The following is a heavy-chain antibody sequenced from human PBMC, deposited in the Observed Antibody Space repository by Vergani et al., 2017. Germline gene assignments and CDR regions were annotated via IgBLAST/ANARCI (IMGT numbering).Heavy chain of an antibody. Sequence: QITLEESGPTLVKPTQTLTLTCTFSGFSLTTSGVGVGWIRQPPGKALEWLALIYWNEDNRYSPSLKSRLTITKDTSKNQVVLTMTNMDPVDTATYYCAHMKTPGESDYWGQGTLVTVSS. J-gene: IGHJ4*02. D-gene: IGHD4-17*01. V-gene: IGHV2-5*01. CDR3: AHMKTPGESDY. CDR2: IYWNEDN. CDR1: GFSLTTSGVG.